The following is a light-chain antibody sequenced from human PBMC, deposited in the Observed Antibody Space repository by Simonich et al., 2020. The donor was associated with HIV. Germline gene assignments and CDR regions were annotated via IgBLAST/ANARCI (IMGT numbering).Light chain of an antibody. V-gene: IGKV3D-20*02. Sequence: EIVLTQSPGTLSLSPGERATLSCRASQSVSSSYLAWYQQKPGLAPRLLISDGASRATCIPERFSGSGSGTDFTRTISSLDPEDFAVYYCQQRSNWPLTFGGGTKVEIK. CDR3: QQRSNWPLT. CDR1: QSVSSSY. J-gene: IGKJ4*01. CDR2: DGA.